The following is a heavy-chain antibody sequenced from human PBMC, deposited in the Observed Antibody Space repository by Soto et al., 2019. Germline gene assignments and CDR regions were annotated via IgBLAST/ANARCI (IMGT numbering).Heavy chain of an antibody. V-gene: IGHV3-9*01. CDR2: ISWNSGSI. CDR1: GFTFDDYA. Sequence: GGSLRLSCAASGFTFDDYAMHWVRQAPGKGLEWVSVISWNSGSIGYADSVKGRFTISRDNAKNSLYLQMNSLRAEDTALYYCAKDSHSGSHYYYGMDVWGQGTTLTVSS. CDR3: AKDSHSGSHYYYGMDV. J-gene: IGHJ6*02. D-gene: IGHD1-26*01.